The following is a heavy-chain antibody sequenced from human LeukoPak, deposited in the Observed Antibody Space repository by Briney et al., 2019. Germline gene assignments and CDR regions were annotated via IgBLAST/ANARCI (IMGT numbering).Heavy chain of an antibody. V-gene: IGHV4-34*01. CDR2: IYHSGST. CDR1: GGSFSGYY. CDR3: ARGGDPHYGMDV. J-gene: IGHJ6*02. D-gene: IGHD7-27*01. Sequence: PSETLSLTCAVYGGSFSGYYWSWIRQPPGKGLEWIGEIYHSGSTNYNPSLKSRVTISVDKSKNQFSLKLSSVTAADTAVYYCARGGDPHYGMDVWGQGTTVTVSS.